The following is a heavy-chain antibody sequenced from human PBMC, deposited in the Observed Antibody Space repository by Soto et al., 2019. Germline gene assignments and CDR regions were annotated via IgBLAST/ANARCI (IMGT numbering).Heavy chain of an antibody. D-gene: IGHD2-2*01. CDR3: AREDIVVVPAARPLYYYGMDV. V-gene: IGHV1-18*01. CDR1: GYTFTSYG. Sequence: ASVKVSCKASGYTFTSYGISWVRQAPGQGLEWMGWISAYNGNTNYAQKLQGRVTMTTDTSTSTAYMELRSLRSDDTAVYYCAREDIVVVPAARPLYYYGMDVWGQGTTVTVSS. CDR2: ISAYNGNT. J-gene: IGHJ6*02.